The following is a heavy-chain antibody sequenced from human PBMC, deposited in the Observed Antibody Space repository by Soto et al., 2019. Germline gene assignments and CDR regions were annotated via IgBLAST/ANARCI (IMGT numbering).Heavy chain of an antibody. V-gene: IGHV3-74*01. Sequence: EVQLVESGGGLVQPGEALRLAGAASGFSIRKYWMHWVRQAPGKGPVWVSYISGDGTTTDYAGSVKGRFTISRDNAKNTLFLQMVSLRVEDTAIYFCAIQDCTNDVCLEAAVTVGGALEYWGRGAQVTVSS. CDR2: ISGDGTTT. J-gene: IGHJ4*02. CDR1: GFSIRKYW. D-gene: IGHD2-8*01. CDR3: AIQDCTNDVCLEAAVTVGGALEY.